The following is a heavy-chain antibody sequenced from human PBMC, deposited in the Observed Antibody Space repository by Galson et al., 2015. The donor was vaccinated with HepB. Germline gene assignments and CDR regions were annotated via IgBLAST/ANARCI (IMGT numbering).Heavy chain of an antibody. V-gene: IGHV3-15*01. CDR2: IKSKTDGGTT. D-gene: IGHD3-10*01. J-gene: IGHJ6*02. CDR3: TTDQARVRGVHDAPFYYYGMDV. Sequence: SLRLSCAASGFTFSNAWMSWVRQAPGKGLEWVGRIKSKTDGGTTDYAAPVKGRFTISRDDSKNTLYLQMNSLKTEDTAVCYCTTDQARVRGVHDAPFYYYGMDVWGQGTTVTVSS. CDR1: GFTFSNAW.